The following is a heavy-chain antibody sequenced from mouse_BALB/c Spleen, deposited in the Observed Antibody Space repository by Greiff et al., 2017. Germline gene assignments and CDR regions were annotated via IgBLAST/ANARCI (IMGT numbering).Heavy chain of an antibody. V-gene: IGHV5-17*02. CDR3: ARGGSSYNWYFDV. D-gene: IGHD1-1*01. CDR2: ISSGSSTI. Sequence: DVMLVESGGGLVQPGGSRKLSCAASGFTFSSFGMHWVRQAPEKGLEWVAYISSGSSTIYYADTVKGRFTISRDNPKNTLFLQMTSLRSEDTAMYYCARGGSSYNWYFDVWGAGTTVTVSS. CDR1: GFTFSSFG. J-gene: IGHJ1*01.